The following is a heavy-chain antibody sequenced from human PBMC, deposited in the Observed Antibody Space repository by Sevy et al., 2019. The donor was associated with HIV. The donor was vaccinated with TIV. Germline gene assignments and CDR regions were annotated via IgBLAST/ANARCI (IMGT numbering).Heavy chain of an antibody. CDR2: IKRDGSEK. Sequence: GGSLRLSCAASGFTFSNYWMTWVRQAPGKGLEWVAHIKRDGSEKHYVDSVKGRFTISRDNSKNSVYLQMNSLRAEDTAVYFCAREGYYDYIWGSYRYFNDYWGQGTLVTVSS. V-gene: IGHV3-7*03. CDR3: AREGYYDYIWGSYRYFNDY. CDR1: GFTFSNYW. J-gene: IGHJ4*02. D-gene: IGHD3-16*02.